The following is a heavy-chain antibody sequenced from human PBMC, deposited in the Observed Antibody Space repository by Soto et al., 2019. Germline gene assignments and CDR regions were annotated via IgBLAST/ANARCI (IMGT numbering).Heavy chain of an antibody. D-gene: IGHD3-16*01. J-gene: IGHJ6*02. Sequence: QVQVVQSGGEVKQPGASVKVSCKASGYTFTNYGLTWVRQAPGRGLEWMGWLSPNDGKTNYAQKLQGRLTMTTDTSTSTAYMELGSLRFVDTAIYYCVRGGGSNYYGLDVWGQGTTVTVSS. CDR2: LSPNDGKT. V-gene: IGHV1-18*01. CDR1: GYTFTNYG. CDR3: VRGGGSNYYGLDV.